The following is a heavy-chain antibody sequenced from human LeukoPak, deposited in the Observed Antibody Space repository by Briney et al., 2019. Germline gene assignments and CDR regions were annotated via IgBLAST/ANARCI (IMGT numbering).Heavy chain of an antibody. CDR2: IIPILGIA. Sequence: ASVKVSCKASGGTFSSYAISWVRQAPGQGLEWMGRIIPILGIANYAQKFQGRVTITADKSTSTAYMELSSLRSEDTAVYYCAREDYYGSGSPDAFDIWGQGTMVTVSS. V-gene: IGHV1-69*04. D-gene: IGHD3-10*01. CDR3: AREDYYGSGSPDAFDI. CDR1: GGTFSSYA. J-gene: IGHJ3*02.